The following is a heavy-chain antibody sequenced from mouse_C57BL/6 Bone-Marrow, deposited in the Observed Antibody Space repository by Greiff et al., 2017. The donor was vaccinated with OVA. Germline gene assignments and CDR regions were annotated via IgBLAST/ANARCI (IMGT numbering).Heavy chain of an antibody. CDR3: ARWGYDYFDY. D-gene: IGHD3-1*01. CDR2: ICPGSGIT. V-gene: IGHV1-77*01. CDR1: GYTFTDYY. Sequence: VQLQQSGAELVKPGASVKISCQASGYTFTDYYIKWVKQRPGQGLEWIGKICPGSGITSFTAKFKGQAPLPADKASSTAYMQLSSLTSEDSAVYFCARWGYDYFDYWGQGTTLTVSS. J-gene: IGHJ2*01.